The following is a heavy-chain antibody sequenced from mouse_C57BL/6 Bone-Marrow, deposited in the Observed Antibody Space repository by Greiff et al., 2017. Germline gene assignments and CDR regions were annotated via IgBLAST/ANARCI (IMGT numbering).Heavy chain of an antibody. CDR3: AREGDYYGSDWYFDV. CDR2: LNYDGSST. D-gene: IGHD1-1*01. V-gene: IGHV5-16*01. Sequence: EVKLVESEGGLVQPGSSMKLSCTASGFTFSDYYMAWVRQVPDKGLEWVANLNYDGSSTSYLDSLKSRFIISGDNAKNILYLQMSSLKSEDTATYYCAREGDYYGSDWYFDVWGTGTTVTVSS. CDR1: GFTFSDYY. J-gene: IGHJ1*03.